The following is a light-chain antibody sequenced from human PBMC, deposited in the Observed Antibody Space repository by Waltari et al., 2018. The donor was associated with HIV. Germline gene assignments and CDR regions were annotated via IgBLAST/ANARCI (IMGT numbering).Light chain of an antibody. V-gene: IGKV6-21*01. CDR2: YAS. CDR1: QSIGSS. J-gene: IGKJ1*01. CDR3: HQSSSLPQT. Sequence: EIVLTQSPAFQSVTPKEKVTITCRASQSIGSSLHWYQQKPDQSPKLLIKYASQSFSGVTSRFSGSGSWTDFNLTISSLEAEDAATYYCHQSSSLPQTFGQGTKVEIK.